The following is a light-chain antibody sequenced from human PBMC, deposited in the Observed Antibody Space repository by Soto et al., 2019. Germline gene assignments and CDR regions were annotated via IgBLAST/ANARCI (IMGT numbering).Light chain of an antibody. V-gene: IGKV4-1*01. Sequence: IVMTQSPDSLAVSLGETATINCRSSQNVLYSSNNHNYVAWYQQKAGQPPKRLIYWASTRESGVPQRFSGSGSGTDFTLTISDLQAEDVAVYFCHHYYTTPPAFGQGTRVEVK. CDR1: QNVLYSSNNHNY. J-gene: IGKJ1*01. CDR3: HHYYTTPPA. CDR2: WAS.